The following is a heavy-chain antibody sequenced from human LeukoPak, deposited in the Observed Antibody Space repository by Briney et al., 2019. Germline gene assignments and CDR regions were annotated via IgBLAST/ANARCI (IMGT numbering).Heavy chain of an antibody. CDR1: GGSFSGYY. Sequence: SETLSLTCAVYGGSFSGYYWSWLRQPPGKGLEWIGEINHSGSTNYNPSLKSRVTISVDTSKNQFSLKLSSVTAADTAVYYCARGVVAGQRYYFDYWGQGTLVTVSS. CDR3: ARGVVAGQRYYFDY. D-gene: IGHD6-19*01. J-gene: IGHJ4*02. CDR2: INHSGST. V-gene: IGHV4-34*01.